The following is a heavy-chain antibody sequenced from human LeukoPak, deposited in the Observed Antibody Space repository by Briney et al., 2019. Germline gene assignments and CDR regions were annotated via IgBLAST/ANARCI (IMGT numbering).Heavy chain of an antibody. D-gene: IGHD6-13*01. CDR3: ARDLTSSWYSLGY. Sequence: GGSLRLSCSDSGFTFDDYGMNWVRQVPGKGLEWVAGINWDGGATSYADSVKGRFTISRDNAKNSLYLQMNGLRVEDTALHYCARDLTSSWYSLGYWGQGTLVTVSS. CDR1: GFTFDDYG. V-gene: IGHV3-20*04. CDR2: INWDGGAT. J-gene: IGHJ4*02.